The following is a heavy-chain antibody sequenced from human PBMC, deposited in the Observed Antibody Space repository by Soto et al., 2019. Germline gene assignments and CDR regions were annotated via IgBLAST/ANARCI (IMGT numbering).Heavy chain of an antibody. Sequence: QLQLQESGPGLVKPSETLSLTCTVSGGSISSSSYYWGWIRQPPGKGLEWIGSIYYSGSTYYNPSLKSRVTISVDPSKNQFSLKLSSVTAADTAVYYCARSPRTRTGYSSSWSWGGWFHPWGQGTLVTLSS. CDR3: ARSPRTRTGYSSSWSWGGWFHP. V-gene: IGHV4-39*01. CDR2: IYYSGST. CDR1: GGSISSSSYY. J-gene: IGHJ5*02. D-gene: IGHD6-13*01.